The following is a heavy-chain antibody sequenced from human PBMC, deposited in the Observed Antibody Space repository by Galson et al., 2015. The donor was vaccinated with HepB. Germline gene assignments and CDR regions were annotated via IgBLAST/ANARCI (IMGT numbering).Heavy chain of an antibody. D-gene: IGHD3-16*01. CDR2: ISGSGGST. J-gene: IGHJ3*02. V-gene: IGHV3-23*01. Sequence: SLRLSCAASGFTFSSYAMSWVRQAPGKGLERVSAISGSGGSTYYADSVKGRFTISRDNSKNTLYLQMNSLRAEDTAVYYCAKDPPGPKNLGPDAFDIWGQGTMVTVSS. CDR3: AKDPPGPKNLGPDAFDI. CDR1: GFTFSSYA.